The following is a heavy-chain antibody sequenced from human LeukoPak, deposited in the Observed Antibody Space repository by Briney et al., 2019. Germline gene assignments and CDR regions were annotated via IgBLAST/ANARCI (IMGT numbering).Heavy chain of an antibody. CDR1: GGSISSSSYY. D-gene: IGHD3-10*01. V-gene: IGHV4-39*01. CDR3: ARHLLTMVRGVKRYYYGMDV. Sequence: PSETLSLTSTVSGGSISSSSYYGGWIRQPPGKGLEWIGSIYYSVSTCYNPSFTGRVTISVDTSKNQFSLKLSSVTAADTAVYYCARHLLTMVRGVKRYYYGMDVWGQGTTVTISS. CDR2: IYYSVST. J-gene: IGHJ6*02.